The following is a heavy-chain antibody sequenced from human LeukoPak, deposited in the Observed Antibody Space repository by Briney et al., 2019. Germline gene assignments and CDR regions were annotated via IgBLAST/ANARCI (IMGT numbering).Heavy chain of an antibody. V-gene: IGHV4-59*01. J-gene: IGHJ6*02. CDR1: GGSFSGYY. CDR3: ARVGGTNYYYYGMDV. Sequence: SETLSLTCAVYGGSFSGYYWSWIRQPPGKGLEWIGYIYYSGSTNYNPSLKSRVTISVDTSKNQFSLKLSSVTAADTAVYYCARVGGTNYYYYGMDVWGQGTTVTVSS. D-gene: IGHD1-26*01. CDR2: IYYSGST.